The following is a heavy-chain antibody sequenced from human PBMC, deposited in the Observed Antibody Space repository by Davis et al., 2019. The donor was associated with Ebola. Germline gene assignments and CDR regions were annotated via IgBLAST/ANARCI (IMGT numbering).Heavy chain of an antibody. CDR3: TTLEYHTWLV. CDR2: IRSKANSYAT. V-gene: IGHV3-73*01. CDR1: GFTFSGSA. D-gene: IGHD5-18*01. Sequence: GESLKISCAASGFTFSGSAMHWVRQASGKGLEWVGRIRSKANSYATAYAASVKGRFTISRDDSKNTAYLQMNSLKTEDTAVYYCTTLEYHTWLVWGKGTTVTVSS. J-gene: IGHJ6*04.